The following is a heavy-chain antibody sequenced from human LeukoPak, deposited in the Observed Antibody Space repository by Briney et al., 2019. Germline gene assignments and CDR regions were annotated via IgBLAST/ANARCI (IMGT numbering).Heavy chain of an antibody. CDR2: IIPILGII. CDR1: GGTFSSYA. Sequence: SVKVSCKASGGTFSSYAISWVRQAPGQGLEWMGRIIPILGIINYAQKFQGRVTITADKSTSTAYMELSSLRAEDTAVYYCARERTPAQYYYDSSGYYFYYWGQGTLVTVSS. V-gene: IGHV1-69*04. CDR3: ARERTPAQYYYDSSGYYFYY. J-gene: IGHJ4*02. D-gene: IGHD3-22*01.